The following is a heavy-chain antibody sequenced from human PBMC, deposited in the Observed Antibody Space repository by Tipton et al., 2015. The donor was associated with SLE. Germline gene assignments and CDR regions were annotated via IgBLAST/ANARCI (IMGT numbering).Heavy chain of an antibody. CDR1: GGSISRANYY. CDR3: ARRGAAGWGYYYYGMDV. D-gene: IGHD6-13*01. Sequence: TLSLTYSVSGGSISRANYYCNWIRQPPGKGLEWIGYIYYTGSTYYNPSLKSRVTISVDTSKNQFSLKLSSVTAADTAVYYCARRGAAGWGYYYYGMDVWGQGTTVTVSS. CDR2: IYYTGST. J-gene: IGHJ6*02. V-gene: IGHV4-30-4*08.